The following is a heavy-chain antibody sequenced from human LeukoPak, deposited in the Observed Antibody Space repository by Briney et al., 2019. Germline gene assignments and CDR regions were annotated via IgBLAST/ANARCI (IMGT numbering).Heavy chain of an antibody. CDR1: GFTFSDYY. J-gene: IGHJ3*02. CDR3: ARLYCGGDCLDAFDI. V-gene: IGHV3-11*04. D-gene: IGHD2-21*02. CDR2: ISSSGSTI. Sequence: GGSLRLSCAASGFTFSDYYMSWIRQAPGKGLEWVSYISSSGSTIYYADSVKGRFTISRDNAKNSLYLQMNSLRAEDTAVYYCARLYCGGDCLDAFDIWGQGTMVTVSS.